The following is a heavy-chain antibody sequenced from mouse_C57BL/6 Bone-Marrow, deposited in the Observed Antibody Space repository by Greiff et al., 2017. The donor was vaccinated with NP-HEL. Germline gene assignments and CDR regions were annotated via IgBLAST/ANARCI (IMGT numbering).Heavy chain of an antibody. CDR2: INPNNGGT. CDR1: GYTFTDYY. J-gene: IGHJ2*01. CDR3: APYDYDPYYFDY. V-gene: IGHV1-26*01. D-gene: IGHD2-4*01. Sequence: VQLQQSGPELVKPGASVKISCKASGYTFTDYYMNWVKQSHGKSLEWIGDINPNNGGTSYNQKFKGKATLTVDKSSSTAYMELRSLTSEDSAVYYCAPYDYDPYYFDYWGQGTTLTVSS.